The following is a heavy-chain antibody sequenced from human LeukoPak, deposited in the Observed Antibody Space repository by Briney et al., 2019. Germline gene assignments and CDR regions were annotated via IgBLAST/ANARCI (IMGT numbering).Heavy chain of an antibody. CDR3: ARGVEPLAANTLAY. Sequence: GGSLRLFCAASGFTVSSNYMSWVRQAPGKGLEWVSVIYSGGSTYYADSVQGRFTISRDNSKNTLYLEMNSLSPDDTAVYYCARGVEPLAANTLAYWGQGTLVTVSS. CDR2: IYSGGST. V-gene: IGHV3-53*01. J-gene: IGHJ4*02. D-gene: IGHD1-14*01. CDR1: GFTVSSNY.